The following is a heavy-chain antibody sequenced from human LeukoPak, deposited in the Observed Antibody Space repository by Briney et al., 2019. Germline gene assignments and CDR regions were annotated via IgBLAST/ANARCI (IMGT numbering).Heavy chain of an antibody. CDR2: IYYSGST. CDR1: GGSISSYY. J-gene: IGHJ4*02. Sequence: SETLSLTCTVPGGSISSYYWSWIRQPPGKGLEWIGYIYYSGSTNYNPSLKSRVTISVDTSKNQFSLKLSSVTAADTAVYYCARQLVGATRSSPFDYWGQGTLVTVSS. D-gene: IGHD1-26*01. V-gene: IGHV4-59*01. CDR3: ARQLVGATRSSPFDY.